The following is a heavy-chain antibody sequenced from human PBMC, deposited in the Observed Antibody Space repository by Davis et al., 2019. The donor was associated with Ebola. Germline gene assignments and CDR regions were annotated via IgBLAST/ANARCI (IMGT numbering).Heavy chain of an antibody. CDR1: GFTFSDYY. CDR2: ISSSGSTI. CDR3: ARDWYSSSWYPTNYYGMDV. J-gene: IGHJ6*02. V-gene: IGHV3-11*04. D-gene: IGHD6-13*01. Sequence: GESLKISCAASGFTFSDYYMSWIRQAPGKGLEWVSYISSSGSTIYYADSVKGRFTISRDNAKNSLYLQMNSLRAEDTAVYYCARDWYSSSWYPTNYYGMDVWGQGTTVTVSS.